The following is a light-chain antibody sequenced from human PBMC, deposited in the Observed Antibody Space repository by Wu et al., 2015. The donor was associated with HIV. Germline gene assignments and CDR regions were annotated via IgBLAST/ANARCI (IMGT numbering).Light chain of an antibody. CDR1: QSISSW. Sequence: DIQVTQSPSTLSASVGDRVAITCRASQSISSWLAWYQQKPGKAPKLLIYKASSLESGVPSRLSGSGSGTEFTLTISSLQPDDFATYYCQQYNSYSYSFGQGTKLEIK. V-gene: IGKV1-5*03. CDR2: KAS. J-gene: IGKJ2*03. CDR3: QQYNSYSYS.